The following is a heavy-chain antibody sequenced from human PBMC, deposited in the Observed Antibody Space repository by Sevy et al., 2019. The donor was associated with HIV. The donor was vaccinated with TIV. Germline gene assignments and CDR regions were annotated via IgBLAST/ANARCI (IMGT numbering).Heavy chain of an antibody. CDR2: MYYSGST. CDR3: ARIPYDRSGYGDFDY. CDR1: GGSISSGSYY. Sequence: SETLSLTCTVSGGSISSGSYYWTWIRQPPGKGLEWIGSMYYSGSTYHNPSLKSRVTFSVDMSKDQFSLRLSCVTAAGTAVYYCARIPYDRSGYGDFDYWGQGTLVTVSS. J-gene: IGHJ4*02. V-gene: IGHV4-39*01. D-gene: IGHD3-22*01.